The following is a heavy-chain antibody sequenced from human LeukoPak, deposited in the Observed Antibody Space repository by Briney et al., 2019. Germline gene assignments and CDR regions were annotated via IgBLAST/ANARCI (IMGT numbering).Heavy chain of an antibody. CDR2: INHGGST. J-gene: IGHJ4*02. CDR1: GGSFSGYY. V-gene: IGHV4-34*01. D-gene: IGHD5-18*01. CDR3: ARGRTGYSYGYLRYYFDY. Sequence: SETLSLTCAVYGGSFSGYYWSWIRQPPGKGLEWIGEINHGGSTNYNPSLKSRVTISVDTSKNQFSLKLSSVTAADTAVYYCARGRTGYSYGYLRYYFDYWGQGTLVTVSS.